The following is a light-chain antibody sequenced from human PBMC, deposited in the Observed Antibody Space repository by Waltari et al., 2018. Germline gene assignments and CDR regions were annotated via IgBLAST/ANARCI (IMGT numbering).Light chain of an antibody. V-gene: IGLV2-14*03. CDR3: ISYTSSSTLVV. CDR1: SSDVGGYNY. CDR2: DVS. Sequence: QSALTQPASVSGSPGQSITISCTGTSSDVGGYNYASWYQQHPGKASKLMIYDVSNRRSGVSNRFSGSKSGNTASLTISGLQAEDEADYYCISYTSSSTLVVFGGGTKLTVL. J-gene: IGLJ2*01.